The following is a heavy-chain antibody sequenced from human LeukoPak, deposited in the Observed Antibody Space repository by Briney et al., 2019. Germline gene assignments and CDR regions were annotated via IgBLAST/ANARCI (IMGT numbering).Heavy chain of an antibody. J-gene: IGHJ4*02. CDR2: MSYDGTYK. D-gene: IGHD3-22*01. CDR1: GFTFSSYA. Sequence: PGGSLRLSCAASGFTFSSYAMHWVRQAPGKGLEWVAVMSYDGTYKYYAESVKGRFTISRDNSKNTPDLQMNSLRPEDTALYYCASGYYFDSSNYPGDYWGQGTLVTVSS. CDR3: ASGYYFDSSNYPGDY. V-gene: IGHV3-30*04.